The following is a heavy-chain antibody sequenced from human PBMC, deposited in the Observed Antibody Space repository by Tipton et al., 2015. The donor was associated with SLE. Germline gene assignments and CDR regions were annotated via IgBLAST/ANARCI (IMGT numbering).Heavy chain of an antibody. CDR3: ARFRYYDLLYYFDY. Sequence: TLSLTCTVSGGSISSYYWSWIRQPPGKGLEWIGYIYHSGSTYYNPSLKSRVTISVDTSKNPFSLKLSSVTAADTAVYYCARFRYYDLLYYFDYWGQGTLVTVSS. V-gene: IGHV4-59*12. J-gene: IGHJ4*02. D-gene: IGHD3-3*01. CDR1: GGSISSYY. CDR2: IYHSGST.